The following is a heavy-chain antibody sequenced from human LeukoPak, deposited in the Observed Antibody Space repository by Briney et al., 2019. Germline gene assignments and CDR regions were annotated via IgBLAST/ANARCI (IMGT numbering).Heavy chain of an antibody. D-gene: IGHD4-11*01. Sequence: GSLRLSCAASGFTFSSYAMSWVRQAPGKGLEWVSAISGSGGSTYYADSVKGRFTISRDNPKNTLYLQMNSLRAEDTAVYYCAKDLLVYSNYVGGYFDYWGQGSLVTVSS. CDR1: GFTFSSYA. CDR3: AKDLLVYSNYVGGYFDY. CDR2: ISGSGGST. V-gene: IGHV3-23*01. J-gene: IGHJ4*02.